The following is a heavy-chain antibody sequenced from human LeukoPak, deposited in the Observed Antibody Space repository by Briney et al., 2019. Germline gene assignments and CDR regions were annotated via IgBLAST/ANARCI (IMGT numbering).Heavy chain of an antibody. D-gene: IGHD3-22*01. V-gene: IGHV1-69*13. CDR1: GGTFNSYA. Sequence: ASVKVSCKASGGTFNSYAITWVRQAPGQGLEWMGGIIPIFGTANYAQKFQGRVTITADESTSTAYMELSSLRSEDTAVYYCARDGSSDYYDSSGYSYYFDYWGQGTLVTVSS. J-gene: IGHJ4*02. CDR2: IIPIFGTA. CDR3: ARDGSSDYYDSSGYSYYFDY.